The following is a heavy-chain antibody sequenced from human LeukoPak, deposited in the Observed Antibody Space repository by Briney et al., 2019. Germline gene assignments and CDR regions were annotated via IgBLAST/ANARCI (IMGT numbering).Heavy chain of an antibody. V-gene: IGHV4-34*01. CDR1: GGSFRDYY. J-gene: IGHJ4*02. CDR2: INHSGGT. Sequence: PSETLSLTCAVYGGSFRDYYWTWIRQPQGKGLEWIGEINHSGGTNYSPSLKSRVTLSVDTSKNQFSLKLRSVAAADTAVYYCARPCGLRGESYYFDYWGQGTLVTVSS. CDR3: ARPCGLRGESYYFDY. D-gene: IGHD3-10*01.